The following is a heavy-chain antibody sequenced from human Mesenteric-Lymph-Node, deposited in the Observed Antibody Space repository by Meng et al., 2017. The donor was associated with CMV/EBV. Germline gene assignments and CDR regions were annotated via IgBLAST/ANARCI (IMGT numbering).Heavy chain of an antibody. J-gene: IGHJ4*02. D-gene: IGHD3-16*01. Sequence: VTLHQSGPGLVKSSHTLSVTCTIPGDIISSKHAAWNWIRQSPARGLEWLGRKYYRSESYNDYAVSVKSRISVNLDTSKNQLSLHLNFVIPEDTAVYYCAYFGDLPPLWWGQGTLVTVSS. V-gene: IGHV6-1*01. CDR2: KYYRSESYN. CDR1: GDIISSKHAA. CDR3: AYFGDLPPLW.